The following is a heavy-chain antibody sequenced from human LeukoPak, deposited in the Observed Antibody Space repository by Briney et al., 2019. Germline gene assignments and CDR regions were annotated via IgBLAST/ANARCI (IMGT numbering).Heavy chain of an antibody. CDR1: GGSISSGSYY. Sequence: SETLSLTCTVSGGSISSGSYYWSWIRQPAGKGLEWIGRIYTSGSANYNPSLKSRVTISVDTSKNQFSLKLSSVTAADTAVYYCARVYVWVLPPYDAFDIWGQGRMVTVSS. D-gene: IGHD1-26*01. V-gene: IGHV4-61*02. J-gene: IGHJ3*02. CDR2: IYTSGSA. CDR3: ARVYVWVLPPYDAFDI.